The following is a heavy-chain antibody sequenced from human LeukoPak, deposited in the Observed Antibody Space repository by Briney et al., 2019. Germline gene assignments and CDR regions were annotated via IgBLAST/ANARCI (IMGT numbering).Heavy chain of an antibody. J-gene: IGHJ4*02. CDR3: ASLWGIAAAGSTPDY. Sequence: GGSLRLSCAASGFTFSSYTMSWVRQAPGKGLEWVSTITTSDGNTYYADSVKGRFTISRDNARNSLYLQMNSLRAEDTAVYYCASLWGIAAAGSTPDYWGQGTLVTVSS. V-gene: IGHV3-21*01. CDR2: ITTSDGNT. D-gene: IGHD6-13*01. CDR1: GFTFSSYT.